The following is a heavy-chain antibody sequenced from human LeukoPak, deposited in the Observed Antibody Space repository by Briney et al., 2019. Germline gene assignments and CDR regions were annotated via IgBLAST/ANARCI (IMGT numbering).Heavy chain of an antibody. V-gene: IGHV1-2*06. CDR2: INPNSGGT. Sequence: ASVKVSCKASGYTFTGYYMHWVRQAPGQGLEWMGRINPNSGGTNYAQKFQGRATMTRDTSISTAYMELSRLRSDDTAVYYCARGHVVTDAFDIWGQGTMVTVSS. CDR1: GYTFTGYY. D-gene: IGHD2-21*01. CDR3: ARGHVVTDAFDI. J-gene: IGHJ3*02.